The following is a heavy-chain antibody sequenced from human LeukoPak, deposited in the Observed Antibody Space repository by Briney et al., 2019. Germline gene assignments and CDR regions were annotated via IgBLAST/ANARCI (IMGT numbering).Heavy chain of an antibody. Sequence: SETLSLTCIVSGGSISSSSYYWGWIRQPPGKGLEWIGSIYYSANTYYNPSLKSRVTISVDTSKDQFSLKLSSVTAADTAVYYCARMYYCVSGPIPDYWGQGTLVTVSS. D-gene: IGHD3-10*01. CDR3: ARMYYCVSGPIPDY. V-gene: IGHV4-39*01. CDR1: GGSISSSSYY. J-gene: IGHJ4*02. CDR2: IYYSANT.